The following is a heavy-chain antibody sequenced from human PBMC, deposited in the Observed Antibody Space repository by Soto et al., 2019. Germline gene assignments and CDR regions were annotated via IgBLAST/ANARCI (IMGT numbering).Heavy chain of an antibody. V-gene: IGHV3-20*04. CDR3: AKPTYSSSWSPFDY. CDR2: INWNGGST. CDR1: GFTFDDYG. J-gene: IGHJ4*02. Sequence: RLSCAASGFTFDDYGMSWVRQAPGKGLEWVSGINWNGGSTGYADSVKGRFTISRDNAKNSLYLQMNSLRAEDTALYYCAKPTYSSSWSPFDYWGQGTLVTVSS. D-gene: IGHD6-13*01.